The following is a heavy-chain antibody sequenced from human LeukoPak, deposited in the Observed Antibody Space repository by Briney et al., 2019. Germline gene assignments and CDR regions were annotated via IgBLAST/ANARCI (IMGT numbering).Heavy chain of an antibody. J-gene: IGHJ4*02. D-gene: IGHD3-22*01. CDR2: FDPEDGET. CDR1: GYTLTELS. Sequence: ASVTVSFKVSGYTLTELSMHWVRQAPGKGLEWMGGFDPEDGETIYAQKFQGRVTMTEDTSTDTAYMELSSLRSEDTAVYYCASPPPYYYDSSGYLHYWGQGTLVTVSS. V-gene: IGHV1-24*01. CDR3: ASPPPYYYDSSGYLHY.